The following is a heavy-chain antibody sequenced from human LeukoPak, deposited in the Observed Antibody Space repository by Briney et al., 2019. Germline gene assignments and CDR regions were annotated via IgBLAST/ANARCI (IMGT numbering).Heavy chain of an antibody. D-gene: IGHD6-19*01. V-gene: IGHV3-53*01. CDR1: GFTVSSNY. CDR2: IYSGGST. Sequence: PGGSLRLSCAASGFTVSSNYMSWVRQAPGKGLEWVSVIYSGGSTYYADSVKGRFTISRDNSKNTLYLQMNSLRAEDTAVYYCARGGSGWYRGYFDYWGQGTLVTVSS. CDR3: ARGGSGWYRGYFDY. J-gene: IGHJ4*02.